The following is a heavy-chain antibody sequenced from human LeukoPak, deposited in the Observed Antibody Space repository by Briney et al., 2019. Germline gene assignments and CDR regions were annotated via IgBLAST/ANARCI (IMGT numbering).Heavy chain of an antibody. D-gene: IGHD6-13*01. CDR2: INPNSGGT. J-gene: IGHJ6*02. CDR3: ARDVQPNYYYYGMDV. Sequence: ASVKVSCKASGYTFTGYYMHWVRQAPGQGLEWMGWINPNSGGTNYAQKFQGWVTMTRDTSIGTAYMELSRLRSDDTAVYYCARDVQPNYYYYGMDVWGQGTTVTVSS. CDR1: GYTFTGYY. V-gene: IGHV1-2*04.